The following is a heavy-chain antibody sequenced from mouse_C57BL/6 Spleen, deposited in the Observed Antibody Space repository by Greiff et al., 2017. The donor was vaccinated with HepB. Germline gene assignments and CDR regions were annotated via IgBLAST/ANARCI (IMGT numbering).Heavy chain of an antibody. CDR1: GYAFTNYL. CDR3: AREGFSSAWFAY. V-gene: IGHV1-54*01. D-gene: IGHD1-1*01. J-gene: IGHJ3*01. Sequence: VQLQQSGAELVRPGTSVKVSCKASGYAFTNYLIEWVKQRPGQGLEWIGVINPGSGGTNYNEKFKGKATLTADKSSSTAYMQLSSLTSEDSAVYFCAREGFSSAWFAYWGQGTLVTVSA. CDR2: INPGSGGT.